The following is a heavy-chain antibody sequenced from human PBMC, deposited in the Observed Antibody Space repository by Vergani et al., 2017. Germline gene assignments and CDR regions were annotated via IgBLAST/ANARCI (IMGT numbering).Heavy chain of an antibody. D-gene: IGHD3-22*01. J-gene: IGHJ3*02. Sequence: QVQLQESGPGLVKPSETLSLTCTVSGGSISSYYWSWIRQPPGKGLEWIGSIYYSGSTYYNPSLKSRVTISVDTSKNQFSLKLSSVTAADTAVYYCATPLNYYDSSGNGYAFDIWGQGTMVTVSS. CDR3: ATPLNYYDSSGNGYAFDI. V-gene: IGHV4-59*05. CDR2: IYYSGST. CDR1: GGSISSYY.